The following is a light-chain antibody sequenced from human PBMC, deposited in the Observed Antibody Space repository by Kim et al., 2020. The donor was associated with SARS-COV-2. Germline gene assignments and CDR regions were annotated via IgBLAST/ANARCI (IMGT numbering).Light chain of an antibody. V-gene: IGLV6-57*03. CDR1: SGSIASNY. CDR3: QSYDSSNHV. J-gene: IGLJ1*01. CDR2: EDN. Sequence: NFMLTQPHSVSESPGKTVTISCTRSSGSIASNYVQWYQQRPGSAPTTVIYEDNQRPSGVPDRFSGSIDSSSNSASLTISGLKTEDEADYYCQSYDSSNHVFRTGTKVTVL.